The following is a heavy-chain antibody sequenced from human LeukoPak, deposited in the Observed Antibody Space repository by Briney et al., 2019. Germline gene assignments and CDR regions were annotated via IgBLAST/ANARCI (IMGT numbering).Heavy chain of an antibody. CDR2: INPSGGST. V-gene: IGHV1-46*01. J-gene: IGHJ4*02. D-gene: IGHD6-6*01. Sequence: ASVKVSCKASGHTFTSYDINWVRQATGQGLEWMGIINPSGGSTSYAQKFQGRVTMTRDTSTSTVYMELSSLRSEDTAVYYCARDFGRDSSSSYYFDYWGQGTLVTVSS. CDR3: ARDFGRDSSSSYYFDY. CDR1: GHTFTSYD.